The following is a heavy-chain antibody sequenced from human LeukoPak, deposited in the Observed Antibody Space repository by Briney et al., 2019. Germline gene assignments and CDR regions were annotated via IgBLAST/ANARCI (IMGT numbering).Heavy chain of an antibody. CDR3: AKSIEYCGADCYGYFDL. J-gene: IGHJ2*01. CDR1: GYTFTGYY. V-gene: IGHV1-2*06. Sequence: ASVKVSCKPSGYTFTGYYMHWMRQAPGQGLEWMGRINPNSGATNYAQKFQGRVTMTRDTSISTAYMELTTLRSDDTAVYYCAKSIEYCGADCYGYFDLWGRGTLVTVSS. CDR2: INPNSGAT. D-gene: IGHD2-21*02.